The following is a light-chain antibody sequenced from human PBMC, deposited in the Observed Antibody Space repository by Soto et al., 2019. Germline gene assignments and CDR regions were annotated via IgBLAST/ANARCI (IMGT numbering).Light chain of an antibody. J-gene: IGKJ1*01. Sequence: DIVLTRSPGTLSFSPRPSDTLSYRASASVSSRYLAWYQQKPGQAPTTLIYGASSRATGIPDRFSVSGSGTDFTLTISRLETEDFAVYYCQQYGSSTLTFGQGTKVDIK. CDR1: ASVSSRY. CDR3: QQYGSSTLT. CDR2: GAS. V-gene: IGKV3-20*01.